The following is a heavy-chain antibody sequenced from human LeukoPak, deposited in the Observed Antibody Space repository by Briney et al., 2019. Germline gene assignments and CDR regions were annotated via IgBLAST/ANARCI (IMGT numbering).Heavy chain of an antibody. D-gene: IGHD3-22*01. CDR1: GGSISSESYY. J-gene: IGHJ4*02. CDR3: ARGHYYDSSGYYYFDY. Sequence: SETLSLTCTVSGGSISSESYYWSWIRQPPGKGLEWTGSIYYSGSTYYNPSLKSRVAISVDTSKNQFSLKLSSVTAADTAVYYCARGHYYDSSGYYYFDYWGQGTLVTVSS. V-gene: IGHV4-39*07. CDR2: IYYSGST.